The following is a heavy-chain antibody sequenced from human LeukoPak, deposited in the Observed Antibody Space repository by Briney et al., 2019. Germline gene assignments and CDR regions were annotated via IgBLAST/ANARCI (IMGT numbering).Heavy chain of an antibody. CDR2: ISRDGSDE. J-gene: IGHJ4*02. V-gene: IGHV3-30*04. D-gene: IGHD6-6*01. CDR3: ARGPNSNWSGLDF. CDR1: GFTFSRYV. Sequence: LPGGSLRLSCVASGFTFSRYVIHWVRQAPGKGLEWVAVISRDGSDEYYADSVKGRFTVSRDNAKNTLYLQVNNLRAEDTAVYYCARGPNSNWSGLDFWGQGTLLTVSS.